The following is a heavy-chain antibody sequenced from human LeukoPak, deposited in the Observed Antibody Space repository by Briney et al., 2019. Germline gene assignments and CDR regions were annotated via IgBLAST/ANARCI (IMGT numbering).Heavy chain of an antibody. V-gene: IGHV4-59*01. CDR1: GGSISSYY. D-gene: IGHD2-2*01. CDR2: IYYSGIT. CDR3: ARGYQRSSDAFDI. Sequence: SETLSLTXTVSGGSISSYYWSWIRQPPGKGLEWMGYIYYSGITNYNPPLKSRVTISVDTSKNQFSLKLSSVTAADTAVYYCARGYQRSSDAFDIWGQGTMVTVSS. J-gene: IGHJ3*02.